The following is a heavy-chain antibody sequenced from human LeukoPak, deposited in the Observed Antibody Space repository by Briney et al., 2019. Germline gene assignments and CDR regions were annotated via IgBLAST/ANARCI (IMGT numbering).Heavy chain of an antibody. Sequence: ASVKVSCKASGYTFTSYYMHWVRQAPGQGLEWMGIINPSGGSTSYAQKFQGRVTMTTDTSTSTAYMELRSLRSDDTAVYYCARRRGDDYYDSSGLTVFDYWGQGTLVTVSS. V-gene: IGHV1-46*01. CDR3: ARRRGDDYYDSSGLTVFDY. CDR2: INPSGGST. CDR1: GYTFTSYY. J-gene: IGHJ4*02. D-gene: IGHD3-22*01.